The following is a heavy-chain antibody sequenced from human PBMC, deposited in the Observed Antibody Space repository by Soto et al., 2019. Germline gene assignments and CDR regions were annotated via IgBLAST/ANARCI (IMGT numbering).Heavy chain of an antibody. D-gene: IGHD4-17*01. V-gene: IGHV1-69*02. CDR2: IIPILGIA. J-gene: IGHJ5*02. CDR3: ARSFAVTPNWFDP. Sequence: QVQLVQSGAEVKKPGSSVKVSCKASGGTFSSYTISWVRQAPGQGLEWMGRIIPILGIANYAQKFQGRVTITADKSTSTAYMELSSRRSEDTAVYYCARSFAVTPNWFDPWGQGTLVTVSS. CDR1: GGTFSSYT.